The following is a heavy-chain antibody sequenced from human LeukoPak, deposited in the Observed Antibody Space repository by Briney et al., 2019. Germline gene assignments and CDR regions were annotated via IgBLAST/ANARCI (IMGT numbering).Heavy chain of an antibody. CDR3: ARQVIPGWFDP. V-gene: IGHV4-39*01. CDR1: GGSISSSGKY. J-gene: IGHJ5*02. Sequence: PSETLSLICTVSGGSISSSGKYGAWIRQPPGKGLEWMGSMFYSGTTYYNPSLKSRVTISVDTSKNQFSLHLSSVTAADTAVYYCARQVIPGWFDPWGQGTLVTVSS. D-gene: IGHD2-21*01. CDR2: MFYSGTT.